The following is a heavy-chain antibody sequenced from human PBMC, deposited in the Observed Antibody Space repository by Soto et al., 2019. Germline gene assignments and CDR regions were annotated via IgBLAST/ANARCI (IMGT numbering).Heavy chain of an antibody. CDR1: VFTVSSNY. Sequence: VGSLRLSCASSVFTVSSNYMSCVRQSPGKWLEWVSVIYSGGSTYYADSVKGRFTISRDNSKNTLYLQMNSLRAEDTAVYYCARGDYYDRSGSFEYWGQGPL. D-gene: IGHD3-22*01. CDR3: ARGDYYDRSGSFEY. CDR2: IYSGGST. J-gene: IGHJ4*02. V-gene: IGHV3-53*01.